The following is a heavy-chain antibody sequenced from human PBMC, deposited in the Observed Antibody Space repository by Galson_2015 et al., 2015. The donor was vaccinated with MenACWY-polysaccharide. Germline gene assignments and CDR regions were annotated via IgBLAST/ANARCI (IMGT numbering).Heavy chain of an antibody. Sequence: SVKVSCKASGGSLSSYSIGWVRQAPGQGLEWMGRIIPFATMENYAQRFQGRVTISADTSTNTVYMQLTSLTSDDTAVYFCVRVDCSGGHCYFGYWGQGTLVTVSS. V-gene: IGHV1-69*02. CDR1: GGSLSSYS. CDR2: IIPFATME. CDR3: VRVDCSGGHCYFGY. J-gene: IGHJ4*02. D-gene: IGHD2-15*01.